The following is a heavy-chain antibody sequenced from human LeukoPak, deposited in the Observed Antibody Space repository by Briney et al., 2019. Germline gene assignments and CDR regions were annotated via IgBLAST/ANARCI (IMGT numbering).Heavy chain of an antibody. Sequence: GGSLSLSCAASGFTFSSYWMSWVRQAPGKGLEWVANIKQDGSEKYYVDSVKGRFTISRDNAKNSLYLQMNSLRAEDTAVYYCARGYGSGSYSLLFVDLWGQGTLVTVSS. D-gene: IGHD3-10*01. J-gene: IGHJ5*02. V-gene: IGHV3-7*01. CDR3: ARGYGSGSYSLLFVDL. CDR1: GFTFSSYW. CDR2: IKQDGSEK.